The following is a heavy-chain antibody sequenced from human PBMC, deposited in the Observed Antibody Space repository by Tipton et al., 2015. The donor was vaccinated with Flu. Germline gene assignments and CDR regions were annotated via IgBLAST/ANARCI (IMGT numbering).Heavy chain of an antibody. V-gene: IGHV4-59*01. CDR1: GGSITNYY. CDR2: IYSSGST. J-gene: IGHJ4*02. Sequence: TLSLTCSVSGGSITNYYWSWIRQPPGKGLEWIGYIYSSGSTTYNPSLKSRVSMSADTSMNQFSLRLNSMTAADTAIYYCARVLAGHFGEGYFSDYWGQGALVTVSS. D-gene: IGHD3-10*01. CDR3: ARVLAGHFGEGYFSDY.